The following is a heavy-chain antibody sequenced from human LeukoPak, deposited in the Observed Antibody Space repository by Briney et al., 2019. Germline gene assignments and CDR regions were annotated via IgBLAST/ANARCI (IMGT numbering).Heavy chain of an antibody. CDR3: ARGRDITGYSDY. Sequence: ASVTVSCTASGYTFSSYYMHWVRQAPGQGLEWMGVINPSGGSTSYAQKFQGRIIMTRDTSTSTVYMVLSSLRSEDTAVYYCARGRDITGYSDYWGQGTLVTVSS. D-gene: IGHD3-22*01. V-gene: IGHV1-46*01. CDR2: INPSGGST. J-gene: IGHJ4*02. CDR1: GYTFSSYY.